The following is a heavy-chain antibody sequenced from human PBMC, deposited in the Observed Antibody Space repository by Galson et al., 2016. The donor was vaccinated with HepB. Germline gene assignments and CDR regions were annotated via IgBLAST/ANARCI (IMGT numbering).Heavy chain of an antibody. CDR2: ISGSGGST. V-gene: IGHV3-23*01. CDR1: GFTFSSYT. D-gene: IGHD3-10*01. CDR3: AKVVGRFGTGGDAFDI. Sequence: SLRLSCAASGFTFSSYTMSWVRQAPGRGLVWVSLISGSGGSTHYADSVKGRFTISRDNSKNTLYLQMNSLRAEDTAVYYCAKVVGRFGTGGDAFDIRGQGTMVTVSS. J-gene: IGHJ3*02.